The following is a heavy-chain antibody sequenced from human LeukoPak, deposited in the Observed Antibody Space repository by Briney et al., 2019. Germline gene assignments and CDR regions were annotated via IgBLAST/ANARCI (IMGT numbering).Heavy chain of an antibody. J-gene: IGHJ4*02. D-gene: IGHD5-12*01. CDR1: GFTFSTYS. CDR2: ISSSTSYI. V-gene: IGHV3-21*04. CDR3: AKTRGPVAFNPDY. Sequence: PEGSLRLSCAASGFTFSTYSMNWVRQAPGKGLEWVSSISSSTSYIYYADSVKGRFTISRDNAKNSLYLQMNSLRAEDTAVYYCAKTRGPVAFNPDYWGQGTLVTVSS.